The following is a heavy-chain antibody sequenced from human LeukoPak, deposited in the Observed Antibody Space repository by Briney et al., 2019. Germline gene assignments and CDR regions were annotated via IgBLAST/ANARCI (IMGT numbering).Heavy chain of an antibody. CDR2: ISSSSSYI. Sequence: PGGSLRLSCAASGFTFSSYSMNWVRQAPGKGLEWVSSISSSSSYIYYADSVKGRFTISRDNAKNSLYLQMNSLRAEDTAVYYCARDLGLSAANPGAFDIWGQGTMVTVSS. J-gene: IGHJ3*02. V-gene: IGHV3-21*01. CDR1: GFTFSSYS. D-gene: IGHD2-2*01. CDR3: ARDLGLSAANPGAFDI.